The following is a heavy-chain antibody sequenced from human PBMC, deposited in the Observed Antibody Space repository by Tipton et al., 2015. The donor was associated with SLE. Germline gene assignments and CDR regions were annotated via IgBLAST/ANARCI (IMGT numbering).Heavy chain of an antibody. CDR1: GFTLNSFG. CDR3: ARDSSFMTSASGMDV. CDR2: IWYDGSKE. V-gene: IGHV3-33*07. J-gene: IGHJ6*02. Sequence: SLRLSCAASGFTLNSFGMYWVRRAPGKGLEWVAVIWYDGSKEFYADSVKGRFTISRDTSKSVLYLQMNSLRVDDTATYYCARDSSFMTSASGMDVWGQGSTVTVSS. D-gene: IGHD3-16*01.